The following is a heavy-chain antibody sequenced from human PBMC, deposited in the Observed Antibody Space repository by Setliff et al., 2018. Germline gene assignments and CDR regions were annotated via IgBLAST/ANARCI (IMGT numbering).Heavy chain of an antibody. CDR2: INPKSGGT. D-gene: IGHD6-25*01. Sequence: GASVKVSCKASGYTFTDSFIHWVRQAPGQGFEWMGWINPKSGGTRYAQKFQGRVTMTRDTSISTAYMELSSLRSDDTAVYYCARSPANGGHDALDIWGQGTMVTVSS. CDR3: ARSPANGGHDALDI. V-gene: IGHV1-2*02. CDR1: GYTFTDSF. J-gene: IGHJ3*02.